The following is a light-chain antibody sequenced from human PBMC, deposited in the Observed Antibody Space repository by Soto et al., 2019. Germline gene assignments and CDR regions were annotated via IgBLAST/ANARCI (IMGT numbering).Light chain of an antibody. V-gene: IGLV2-14*01. CDR3: CSYTTSSTHV. J-gene: IGLJ1*01. CDR2: EVS. CDR1: SSDVGAYKF. Sequence: QSVLTQPASVSGSPGQSVTLSCTGTSSDVGAYKFVSWFQHHPGKAPKVIIYEVSNRPSGVSNRFSGSKSGNTASLTISRLQAEDEADYYCCSYTTSSTHVFGTGTKVTVL.